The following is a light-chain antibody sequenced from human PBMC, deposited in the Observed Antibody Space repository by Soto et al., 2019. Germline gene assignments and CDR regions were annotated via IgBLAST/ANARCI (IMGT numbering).Light chain of an antibody. CDR1: SSDVGAYNY. J-gene: IGLJ2*01. V-gene: IGLV2-14*01. CDR3: SASTTTSTVV. CDR2: DVS. Sequence: QSALTQPASVSGSPGQSSTISCTGTSSDVGAYNYVSWYQQHPGKAPKLMICDVSIRPSGVSNRFSGSQSGNTASLTISGLQAEDEDDYYCSASTTTSTVVFGGGTKLTVL.